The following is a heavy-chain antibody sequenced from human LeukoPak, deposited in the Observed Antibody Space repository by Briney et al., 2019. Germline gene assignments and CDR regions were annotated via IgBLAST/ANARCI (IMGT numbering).Heavy chain of an antibody. CDR3: ARGYSSSWDDVGYIDY. CDR2: IFYSGIT. CDR1: GGSISSYY. Sequence: SETLSLTCTVSGGSISSYYWSWIRQPPGEGPEWIGYIFYSGITNYNPSLKSRVTISIDTSKNQFSLKLSSVTAADTAVYYCARGYSSSWDDVGYIDYWGQGSLVTVSS. V-gene: IGHV4-59*01. J-gene: IGHJ4*02. D-gene: IGHD6-13*01.